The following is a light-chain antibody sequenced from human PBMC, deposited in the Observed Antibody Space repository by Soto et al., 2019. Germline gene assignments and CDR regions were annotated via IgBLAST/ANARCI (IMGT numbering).Light chain of an antibody. V-gene: IGKV3-20*01. CDR3: QQYGNSPIT. Sequence: ELVLTQSPATLSLSPGERATLSCRASQSVSSYLAWYQQRPGQAPRLLIYGTSSRATGIPDRVSGSGSGTDFTLTISRLEPEDFAVYYCQQYGNSPITFGQGTRLEI. J-gene: IGKJ5*01. CDR2: GTS. CDR1: QSVSSY.